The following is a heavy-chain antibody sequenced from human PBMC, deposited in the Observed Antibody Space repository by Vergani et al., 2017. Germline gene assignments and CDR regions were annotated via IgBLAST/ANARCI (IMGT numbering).Heavy chain of an antibody. D-gene: IGHD3-22*01. CDR1: GFTFSSYS. Sequence: EVQLVESGGGLVKPGGSLRLSCAASGFTFSSYSMNWVRQAPGKGLEWVSSISSSSSYIYYAASVKGRFTISRDNAKNSLYLQMNSLSAEDTAVYYCVRDLFYYDSSGYYSGFFDYWGQGTLVTVSS. CDR3: VRDLFYYDSSGYYSGFFDY. V-gene: IGHV3-21*01. CDR2: ISSSSSYI. J-gene: IGHJ4*02.